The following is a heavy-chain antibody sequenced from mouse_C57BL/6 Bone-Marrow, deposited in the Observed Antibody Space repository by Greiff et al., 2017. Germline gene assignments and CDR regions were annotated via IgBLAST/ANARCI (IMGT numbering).Heavy chain of an antibody. Sequence: EVQLQQSGPVLVKPGASVKMSCKASGYTFTNYCMNWVKQSPGKGLEWIGVINPYNGGTSYNQKFKGKATLTVDKSSSTAYMELNSLTSEDSAVYYCAGPRWLLYFDYWGQGTTLTVSS. D-gene: IGHD2-3*01. V-gene: IGHV1-19*01. CDR1: GYTFTNYC. J-gene: IGHJ2*01. CDR2: INPYNGGT. CDR3: AGPRWLLYFDY.